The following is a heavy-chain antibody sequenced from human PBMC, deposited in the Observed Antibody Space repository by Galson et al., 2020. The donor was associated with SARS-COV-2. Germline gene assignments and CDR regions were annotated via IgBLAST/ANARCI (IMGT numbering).Heavy chain of an antibody. D-gene: IGHD4-4*01. CDR2: ISAYNGNT. CDR1: GYTFTTYG. V-gene: IGHV1-18*01. CDR3: ARGAGMTTVVSPQVY. Sequence: ASVKVSCKASGYTFTTYGIKWVRQAPGQGLEWMGWISAYNGNTNYAHKFQGRVTMTTDTSTSTAYMKLRSLKSDDTAVYYCARGAGMTTVVSPQVYWGQGTLVTVSS. J-gene: IGHJ4*02.